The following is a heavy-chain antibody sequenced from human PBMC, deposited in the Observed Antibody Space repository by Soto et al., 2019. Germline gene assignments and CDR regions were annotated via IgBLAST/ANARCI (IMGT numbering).Heavy chain of an antibody. V-gene: IGHV4-39*01. CDR3: ARRIPYSDFFDY. D-gene: IGHD3-16*01. J-gene: IGHJ4*02. CDR2: ICYTGNT. Sequence: QLQFQESGPGLVKPSETLSLICTVFGGSIRFDPYCWDWIRQPPGKGLQWIGTICYTGNTYRNPSLKSRVTISVESSQNQFSLRLSSVTAADTAVYFCARRIPYSDFFDYWGRGTLVTVSP. CDR1: GGSIRFDPYC.